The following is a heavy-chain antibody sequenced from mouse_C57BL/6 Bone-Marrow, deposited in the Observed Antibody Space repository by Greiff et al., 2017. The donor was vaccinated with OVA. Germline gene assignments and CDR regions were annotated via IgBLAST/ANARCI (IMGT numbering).Heavy chain of an antibody. Sequence: VQLQQSGAELVKPGASVKMSCKASGYTFTSYWITWVKQRPGQGLEWIGDIYPGSGSTNYNEKFKSKATLTVDTSSSPAYMQLSCLTSEDSAVDSCAREGDDYDDFDYWGQGTTLTVSS. D-gene: IGHD2-4*01. J-gene: IGHJ2*01. CDR3: AREGDDYDDFDY. V-gene: IGHV1-55*01. CDR1: GYTFTSYW. CDR2: IYPGSGST.